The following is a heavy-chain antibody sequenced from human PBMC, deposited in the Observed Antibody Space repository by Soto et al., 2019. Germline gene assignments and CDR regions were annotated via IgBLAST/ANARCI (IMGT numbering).Heavy chain of an antibody. J-gene: IGHJ4*02. CDR2: ISGSGGST. V-gene: IGHV3-23*01. CDR1: GFTFSSYA. CDR3: AKDRDVVVTAIGYYFDY. Sequence: GGSLRLSCAASGFTFSSYAMSWVRQAPGKGLEWVSAISGSGGSTYYADSVKGRFTISRDNSRNTLYLQTNSLRAEDTAVYYCAKDRDVVVTAIGYYFDYWGQGTLVTVSS. D-gene: IGHD2-21*02.